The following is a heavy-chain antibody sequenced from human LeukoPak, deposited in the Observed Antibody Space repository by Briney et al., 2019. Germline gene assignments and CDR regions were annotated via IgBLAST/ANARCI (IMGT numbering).Heavy chain of an antibody. CDR1: GGSLSGYY. CDR2: INHSGST. Sequence: TSETLSLTCAVYGGSLSGYYWSWIRQPPGKGLEWIGEINHSGSTNYNPSLKSRVTISVDTSKNQFSLKLSSVTAADTAVYYCAMTTRDGYSVFDYWGQGTLVTVSS. J-gene: IGHJ4*02. D-gene: IGHD5-24*01. V-gene: IGHV4-34*01. CDR3: AMTTRDGYSVFDY.